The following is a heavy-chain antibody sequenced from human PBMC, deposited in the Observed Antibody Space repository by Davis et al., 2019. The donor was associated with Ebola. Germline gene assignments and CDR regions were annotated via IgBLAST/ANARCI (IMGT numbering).Heavy chain of an antibody. V-gene: IGHV4-34*09. CDR1: GGSFSNYY. CDR3: ARLIAALVRWFDP. Sequence: PSETLSLTCAVYGGSFSNYYWNCIRQPPGKGLEWTGEINHSGSTYYNPSLKSRVTISVDTSKNQFSLKLSSVTAADTAVYYCARLIAALVRWFDPWGQGTLVTVSS. D-gene: IGHD6-6*01. CDR2: INHSGST. J-gene: IGHJ5*02.